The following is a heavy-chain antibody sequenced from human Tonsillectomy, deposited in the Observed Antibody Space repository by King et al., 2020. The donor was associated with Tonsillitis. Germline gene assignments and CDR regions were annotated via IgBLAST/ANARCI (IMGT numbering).Heavy chain of an antibody. CDR2: MNPNTGDT. CDR1: GYTFIGYY. V-gene: IGHV1-2*02. Sequence: GQLVQSGAEVKKPGASVKVSCKASGYTFIGYYIHWVRQAPGQGLEWMGWMNPNTGDTNYAQKFQGRVTMTRDTSISTAYMELSNLRSDDTAVYYCARDSYTTPPLWGQGTVVTVSS. CDR3: ARDSYTTPPL. J-gene: IGHJ4*02. D-gene: IGHD1-1*01.